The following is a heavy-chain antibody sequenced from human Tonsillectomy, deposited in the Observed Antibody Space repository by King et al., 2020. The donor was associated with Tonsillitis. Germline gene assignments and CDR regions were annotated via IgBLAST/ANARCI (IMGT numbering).Heavy chain of an antibody. D-gene: IGHD2-2*03. CDR3: AGWIGADYFDY. CDR1: GDSINSGGYS. J-gene: IGHJ4*02. Sequence: VQLQESGPGLVRPSQTLSLTCAVSGDSINSGGYSWNWIRQPPGKGLEWIGYIYYSGSNYYNPSLRSRLTISVDTSKNQFSLKLSSVTAADTAVYYCAGWIGADYFDYWGQGTLVTVSS. V-gene: IGHV4-30-4*07. CDR2: IYYSGSN.